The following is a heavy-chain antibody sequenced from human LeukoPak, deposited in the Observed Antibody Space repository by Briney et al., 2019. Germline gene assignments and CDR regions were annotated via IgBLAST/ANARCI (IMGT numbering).Heavy chain of an antibody. CDR1: GFTVTSNY. Sequence: GGSLRLSCAASGFTVTSNYMTWVRQAPGKGLEWVSVFYSGGTTYYAGSVKGRFTISRDNSKNTLYLQMNSLRAEDTALYYCALRRYSSSPSAFDIWGQGTMVTVSS. CDR3: ALRRYSSSPSAFDI. J-gene: IGHJ3*02. D-gene: IGHD6-13*01. V-gene: IGHV3-53*01. CDR2: FYSGGTT.